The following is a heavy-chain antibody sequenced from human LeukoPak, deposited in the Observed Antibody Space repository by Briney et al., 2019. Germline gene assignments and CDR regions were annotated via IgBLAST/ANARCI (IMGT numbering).Heavy chain of an antibody. D-gene: IGHD1-26*01. CDR1: GFTFSSYW. Sequence: GSLRLSCAASGFTFSSYWMHWVRQAPGKGLVHLSRIRADGGYTSHADSAKGRFAISRDNARNTLYLQMDNLRAEDTAVYYCTRGQGSYSDYWGQGTLVTVSS. CDR3: TRGQGSYSDY. CDR2: IRADGGYT. J-gene: IGHJ4*02. V-gene: IGHV3-74*01.